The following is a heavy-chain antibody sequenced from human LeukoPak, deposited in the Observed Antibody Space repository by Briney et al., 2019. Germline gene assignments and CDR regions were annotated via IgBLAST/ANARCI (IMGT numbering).Heavy chain of an antibody. D-gene: IGHD3-10*01. J-gene: IGHJ6*02. V-gene: IGHV3-33*01. CDR3: ARDGQNGSPYATDV. Sequence: GRSLRLSCAASGFTFRSHGMHWVRQAPGKGLEWVAGIWYDGSNEDYADSVKGRFTISRDNSKNTLYLQMNSLRVEDTAIYYCARDGQNGSPYATDVWGQGTTVTVSS. CDR1: GFTFRSHG. CDR2: IWYDGSNE.